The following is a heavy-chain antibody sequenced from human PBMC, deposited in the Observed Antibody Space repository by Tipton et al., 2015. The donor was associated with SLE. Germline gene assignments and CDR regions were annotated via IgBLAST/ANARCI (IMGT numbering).Heavy chain of an antibody. CDR2: FYHRGTT. CDR1: GHSISSGFY. D-gene: IGHD3-3*01. Sequence: LRLSCSVSGHSISSGFYWGWIRQSPGKGLEWIGNFYHRGTTYYNPSLKSRVTISADTSKNQISLKVSSVTDADTAVYYCARVATIFGVRTPFMDVWGQGTLVTVSS. J-gene: IGHJ4*02. V-gene: IGHV4-38-2*02. CDR3: ARVATIFGVRTPFMDV.